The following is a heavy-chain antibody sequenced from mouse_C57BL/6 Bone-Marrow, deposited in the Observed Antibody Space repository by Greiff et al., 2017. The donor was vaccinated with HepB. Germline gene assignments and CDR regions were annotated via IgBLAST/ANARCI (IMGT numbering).Heavy chain of an antibody. J-gene: IGHJ2*01. CDR2: ISGGGGNT. CDR1: GFTFSSYT. CDR3: ARLTTVVLYYFDY. V-gene: IGHV5-9*01. D-gene: IGHD1-1*01. Sequence: LVESGGGLVKPGGSLKLSCAASGFTFSSYTMSWVRQTPEKRLEWVATISGGGGNTYYPDSVKGRFTISRDNAKNTLYLQMSSLRSEDTALYYCARLTTVVLYYFDYWGQGTTLTVSS.